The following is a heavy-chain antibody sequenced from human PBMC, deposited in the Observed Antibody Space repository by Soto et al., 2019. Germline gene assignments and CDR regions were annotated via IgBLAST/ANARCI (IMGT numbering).Heavy chain of an antibody. CDR3: AREGGLAYCGGDCLYNWFDP. CDR1: GGSISSGDYY. Sequence: LSLTCTVSGGSISSGDYYWSWVRQHPGKGLEWIGYRSYSGSTYYNPSLKSRATIVVDTSRNQFSLRLSSVTAADTAVYYCAREGGLAYCGGDCLYNWFDPWGQGTLVTVSS. D-gene: IGHD2-21*02. V-gene: IGHV4-31*03. CDR2: RSYSGST. J-gene: IGHJ5*02.